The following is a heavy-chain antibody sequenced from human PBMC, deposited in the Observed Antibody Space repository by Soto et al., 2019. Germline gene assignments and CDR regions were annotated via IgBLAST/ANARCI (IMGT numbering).Heavy chain of an antibody. Sequence: QVQLVESGGGVVQPGRSLRLSCAASGFTFSSYAMHWVRQAPGKGLEWVAVISYDGSNKYYADSVKGRFTISRDNSKNTLYLQMNSLRAEDTXXYYXXXDLGLVRGLVYDYWGQGTLVTVSS. V-gene: IGHV3-30-3*01. CDR1: GFTFSSYA. D-gene: IGHD3-10*01. CDR3: XXDLGLVRGLVYDY. CDR2: ISYDGSNK. J-gene: IGHJ4*02.